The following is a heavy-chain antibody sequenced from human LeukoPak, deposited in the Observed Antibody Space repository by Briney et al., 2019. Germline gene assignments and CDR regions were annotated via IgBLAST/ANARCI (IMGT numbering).Heavy chain of an antibody. J-gene: IGHJ3*02. CDR2: IYPGDSDT. V-gene: IGHV5-51*01. D-gene: IGHD6-13*01. Sequence: GESLKISCKGSGYSFSSYWIGWVRQMAGKGLEWMGIIYPGDSDTRYSPSFQGQVSISADKSISTAYLQWSSLTASDTAMYYCARQRQQLVLAAFDIWGQGTMVTVSS. CDR3: ARQRQQLVLAAFDI. CDR1: GYSFSSYW.